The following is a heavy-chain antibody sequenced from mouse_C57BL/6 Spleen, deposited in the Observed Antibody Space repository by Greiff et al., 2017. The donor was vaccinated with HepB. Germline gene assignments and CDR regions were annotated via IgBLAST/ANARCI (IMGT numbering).Heavy chain of an antibody. CDR2: ISDGGSYT. Sequence: EVNVVESGGGLVKPGGSLKLSCAASGFTFSSYAMSWVRQTPEKRLEWVATISDGGSYTYYPDNVKGRFTISRDNAKNNLYLQMSHLKSEDTAMYYCARGMVRDYFDYWGQGTTLTVSS. J-gene: IGHJ2*01. CDR1: GFTFSSYA. D-gene: IGHD2-2*01. V-gene: IGHV5-4*03. CDR3: ARGMVRDYFDY.